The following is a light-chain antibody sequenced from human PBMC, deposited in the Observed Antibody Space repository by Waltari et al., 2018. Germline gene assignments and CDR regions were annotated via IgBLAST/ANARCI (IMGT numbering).Light chain of an antibody. CDR3: SSFTSSTTGI. CDR1: SSDSGGFEY. V-gene: IGLV2-14*03. Sequence: SALTQPDSVSGSPGQSITISCSGHSSDSGGFEYVPWYQQPPGKAPKVSIYDVNNRPAGVSNRFSGSKSGSSASLTISGLQAEDEADYYCSSFTSSTTGIFGGGTKVTVL. J-gene: IGLJ2*01. CDR2: DVN.